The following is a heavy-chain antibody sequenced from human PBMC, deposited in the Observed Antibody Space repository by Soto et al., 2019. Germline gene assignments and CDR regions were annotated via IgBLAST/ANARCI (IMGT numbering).Heavy chain of an antibody. J-gene: IGHJ6*02. CDR2: IKQDGSEK. V-gene: IGHV3-7*01. D-gene: IGHD1-26*01. Sequence: PGGSLRLSCASSGFTFSSYWMSLVRQAPGKGLEWVANIKQDGSEKYYVDSVKGRFTISRDNAKNSLYLQMNSLRAEDTAVYYCARDSGSYTRGFYYYGMDVWGQGTTVTVSS. CDR3: ARDSGSYTRGFYYYGMDV. CDR1: GFTFSSYW.